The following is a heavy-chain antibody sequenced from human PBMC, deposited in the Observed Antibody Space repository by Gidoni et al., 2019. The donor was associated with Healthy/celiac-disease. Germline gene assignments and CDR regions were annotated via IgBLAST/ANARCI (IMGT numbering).Heavy chain of an antibody. CDR2: IWYDGSNK. Sequence: QVQLVESGGGVVQPGRSLRLSCAASGVTFSSYGMHWVRQAPGKGLEWVAVIWYDGSNKYYADSVKGRFTISRDNSKNTLYLQMNSLRAEDTAVYYCARDYFGDYFDYWGQGTLVTVSS. CDR1: GVTFSSYG. D-gene: IGHD3-16*01. V-gene: IGHV3-33*01. J-gene: IGHJ4*02. CDR3: ARDYFGDYFDY.